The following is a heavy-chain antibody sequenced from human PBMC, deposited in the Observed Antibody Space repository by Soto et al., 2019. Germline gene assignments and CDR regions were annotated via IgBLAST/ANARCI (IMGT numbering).Heavy chain of an antibody. J-gene: IGHJ5*02. CDR1: GGSISSSSYY. V-gene: IGHV4-39*01. CDR3: ARQDVDYSSSYLPHCFDP. Sequence: SGTLSLTCTASGGSISSSSYYWGWIRQPPGKGLVWIGSIYYSGSTYYNPSLKSRVTISVDTSKNQFSLKLSSVTAADTAVYYCARQDVDYSSSYLPHCFDPWGQGTLVTVSS. CDR2: IYYSGST. D-gene: IGHD6-6*01.